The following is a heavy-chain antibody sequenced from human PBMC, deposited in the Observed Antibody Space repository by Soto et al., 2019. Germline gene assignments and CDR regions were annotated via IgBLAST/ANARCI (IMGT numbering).Heavy chain of an antibody. CDR1: GRSMSSNY. CDR3: ASYRGAFYFDH. V-gene: IGHV4-59*01. J-gene: IGHJ4*02. Sequence: PSETLSLTCSVSGRSMSSNYWSWIRQSPDKGLEWLGYVFYGGTDYNPSLEGRVSMSVETSKSQFSLKLTPVTAADTAVYYCASYRGAFYFDHWGQGLLVTVSS. D-gene: IGHD4-4*01. CDR2: VFYGGT.